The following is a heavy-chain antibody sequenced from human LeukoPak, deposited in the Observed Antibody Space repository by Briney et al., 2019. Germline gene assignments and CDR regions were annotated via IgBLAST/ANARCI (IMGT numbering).Heavy chain of an antibody. J-gene: IGHJ4*02. CDR3: ATPPHDYGDYYFDF. D-gene: IGHD4-17*01. Sequence: GGSLRLSCAASGFTFSSYWMSWVRQAPGKGLEWVANIKQDGSEKYYVDSVKGRFTISRDNAKNSLYLQMNSLRAEDTAVYYCATPPHDYGDYYFDFWGQGTLVTVSS. V-gene: IGHV3-7*01. CDR1: GFTFSSYW. CDR2: IKQDGSEK.